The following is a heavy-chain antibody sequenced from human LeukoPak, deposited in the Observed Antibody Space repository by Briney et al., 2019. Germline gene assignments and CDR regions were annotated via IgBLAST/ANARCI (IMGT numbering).Heavy chain of an antibody. V-gene: IGHV1-69*04. J-gene: IGHJ4*02. CDR2: IIPILGIA. Sequence: ASVKVSCKASGGTFSSYAISWVRQAPGQGLEWMGRIIPILGIANYAQKFQGRVTITADKSTSTAYMELSSLRSEDTAVYYCARVSPPYYYDSRKDYWGQGTLVTVSS. CDR3: ARVSPPYYYDSRKDY. CDR1: GGTFSSYA. D-gene: IGHD3-22*01.